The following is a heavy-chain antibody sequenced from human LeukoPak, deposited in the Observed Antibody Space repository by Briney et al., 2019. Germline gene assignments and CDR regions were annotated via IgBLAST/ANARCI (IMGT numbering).Heavy chain of an antibody. Sequence: SETLSLTCTVSGGSISSSSYYWGWIRQPPGKGLEWIGSIYYSGSTYYNPSLKSRVTISVDTSKNQFSLKLSSVTAADTAVYYCARMIYSSGWYSRAVGVYYFDYWGQGTLVTVSS. D-gene: IGHD6-19*01. CDR3: ARMIYSSGWYSRAVGVYYFDY. J-gene: IGHJ4*02. CDR1: GGSISSSSYY. CDR2: IYYSGST. V-gene: IGHV4-39*07.